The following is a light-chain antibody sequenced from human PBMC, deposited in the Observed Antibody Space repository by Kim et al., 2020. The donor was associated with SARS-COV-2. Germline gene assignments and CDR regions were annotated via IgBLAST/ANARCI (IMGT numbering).Light chain of an antibody. J-gene: IGLJ1*01. CDR1: NIGSKS. Sequence: APGKKARINCGGNNIGSKSVHWYQQKPGQAPVLVIYYDSDRPSGIPERFSGSNSGNTATLTISRVEAGDEADYYCQVWDSSSDNYVFGTGTKVTVL. CDR2: YDS. CDR3: QVWDSSSDNYV. V-gene: IGLV3-21*04.